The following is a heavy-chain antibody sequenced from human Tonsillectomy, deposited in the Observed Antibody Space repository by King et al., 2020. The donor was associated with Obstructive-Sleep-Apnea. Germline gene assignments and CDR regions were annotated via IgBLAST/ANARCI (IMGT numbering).Heavy chain of an antibody. CDR2: LYSSGST. Sequence: QLQESGPGLVKPSETLSLTCTVSGGSISNYYWSWIRQPPGKGLEWIGYLYSSGSTNYNPSLKSRVTISIATSKNEFSLKLSSVTAADTAVYYCARDEGGFGASTFYFDYWGQGTLVTVSS. CDR1: GGSISNYY. CDR3: ARDEGGFGASTFYFDY. J-gene: IGHJ4*02. V-gene: IGHV4-59*01. D-gene: IGHD3-10*01.